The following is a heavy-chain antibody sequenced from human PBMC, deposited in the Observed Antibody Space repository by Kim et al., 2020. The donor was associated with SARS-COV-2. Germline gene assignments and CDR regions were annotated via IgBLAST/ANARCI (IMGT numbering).Heavy chain of an antibody. D-gene: IGHD6-13*01. CDR3: ARSAAAGPLDY. CDR1: GGSISSSSYY. J-gene: IGHJ4*02. CDR2: IYYSGST. Sequence: SETLSLTCTVSGGSISSSSYYWGWIRQPPGKGLEWIGSIYYSGSTYYNPSLKSRVTISVDTSKNQFSLKLSSVTAADTAVYYCARSAAAGPLDYWGQGTLVTVSS. V-gene: IGHV4-39*01.